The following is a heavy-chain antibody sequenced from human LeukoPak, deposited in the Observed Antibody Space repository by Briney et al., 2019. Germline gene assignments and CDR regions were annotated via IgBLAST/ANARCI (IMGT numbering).Heavy chain of an antibody. D-gene: IGHD3-22*01. CDR1: GFTFSSYG. CDR2: IWYDGSNK. J-gene: IGHJ4*02. CDR3: ARDHGGGYYLFYFEY. Sequence: PGRSLRLSCAASGFTFSSYGMHWVRQAPDKGLEWVALIWYDGSNKYYADSVKGRFTISRDNSKNTLYLQMNSLRAEDTAVCYCARDHGGGYYLFYFEYWGQGTLVTVSS. V-gene: IGHV3-33*01.